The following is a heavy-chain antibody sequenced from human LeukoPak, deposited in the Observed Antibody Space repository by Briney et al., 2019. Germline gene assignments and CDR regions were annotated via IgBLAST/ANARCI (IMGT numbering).Heavy chain of an antibody. J-gene: IGHJ6*03. CDR2: IYYSGST. V-gene: IGHV4-59*01. CDR1: GGSISGYY. D-gene: IGHD3-22*01. CDR3: ARDYYDSSGWGLYYYMDV. Sequence: PSETLSLTCTVSGGSISGYYWTWIRQPPGKGLEWIGYIYYSGSTDYNPSLKSRVTISVDTSKNQFSLKLSSVTAADTAVYYCARDYYDSSGWGLYYYMDVWGKGTTVTVSS.